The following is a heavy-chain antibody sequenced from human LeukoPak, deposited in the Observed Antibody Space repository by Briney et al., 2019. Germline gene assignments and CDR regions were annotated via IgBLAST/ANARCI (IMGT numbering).Heavy chain of an antibody. J-gene: IGHJ4*02. CDR1: GFTFSSYG. D-gene: IGHD3-22*01. CDR2: IWYDGSNK. Sequence: PGGSLRLSCAASGFTFSSYGMHWVRQAPGKGLEWVAVIWYDGSNKYYADSVKGRFTISRDNSKNSLYLQMNSLRDEDTAVYYCARTGSTGYYPHYFDYWGQGTLVTVSS. CDR3: ARTGSTGYYPHYFDY. V-gene: IGHV3-33*01.